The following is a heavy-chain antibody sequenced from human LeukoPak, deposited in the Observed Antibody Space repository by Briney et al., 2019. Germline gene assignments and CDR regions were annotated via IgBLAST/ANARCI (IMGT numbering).Heavy chain of an antibody. CDR3: AKGGTTVIDY. D-gene: IGHD4-17*01. CDR1: GFTFSSYW. Sequence: GGSLRLSCAASGFTFSSYWMHWVRQAPGKGPVWVSRINSDGSSTTYADSVKGRFTISRDNAKNTLYLQMNSLRAEDTAVYYCAKGGTTVIDYWGQGTLVTVSS. J-gene: IGHJ4*02. V-gene: IGHV3-74*01. CDR2: INSDGSST.